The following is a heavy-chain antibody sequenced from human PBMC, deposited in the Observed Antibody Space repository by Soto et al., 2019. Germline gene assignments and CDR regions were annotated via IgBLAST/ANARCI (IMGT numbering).Heavy chain of an antibody. CDR3: ATDCSSTSCSGFDY. Sequence: QVQLVQSGAEVKMPGSSVKVSCKASGGTFSSYTISWVRQAPGQGLEWMGRIIPILGIANYAQKFQGRVTITADKSTSTAYMELSSLRSEDTAVYYCATDCSSTSCSGFDYWGQGTLVTVSS. CDR2: IIPILGIA. D-gene: IGHD2-2*01. CDR1: GGTFSSYT. J-gene: IGHJ4*02. V-gene: IGHV1-69*02.